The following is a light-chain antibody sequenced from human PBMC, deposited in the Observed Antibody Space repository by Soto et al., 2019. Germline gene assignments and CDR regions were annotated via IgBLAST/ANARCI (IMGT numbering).Light chain of an antibody. J-gene: IGKJ1*01. V-gene: IGKV3-20*01. CDR2: GAS. Sequence: EIVLTQSPGTLSLSPGERATLSCRASQSVSSSYLAWYQQKPGQAPRLLIYGASSRATGIPDRFSGSGSGKDFTLTISRLEPEDFAVDYCQQHGSTQWTTGQGTKVELK. CDR1: QSVSSSY. CDR3: QQHGSTQWT.